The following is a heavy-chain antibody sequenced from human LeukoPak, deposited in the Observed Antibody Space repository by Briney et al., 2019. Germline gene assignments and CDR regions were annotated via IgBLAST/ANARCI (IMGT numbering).Heavy chain of an antibody. J-gene: IGHJ6*02. D-gene: IGHD2-2*01. CDR1: GYTFTGYY. V-gene: IGHV1-2*04. CDR3: ARDRMVVPAAMGGEYYYYYGMDV. Sequence: GASVKVSCKASGYTFTGYYMHWVRQAPGQGLEWMGWINPNSGGTNYAQKFQGWVTMTRDTSISTAYMGLRRLRSDDTAVYYCARDRMVVPAAMGGEYYYYYGMDVWGQGTTVTVSS. CDR2: INPNSGGT.